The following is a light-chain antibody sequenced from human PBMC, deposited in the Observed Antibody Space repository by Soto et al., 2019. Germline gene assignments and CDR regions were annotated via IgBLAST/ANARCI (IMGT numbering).Light chain of an antibody. CDR2: TTS. Sequence: EIVLTQSPDTLSLSPGERATLSCTASESVTSSCLAWYQRKPGQAPRLLIHTTSTRATDIPDRFSGSGSGTDFTLTISRLEQEDFAVYYCQQCCGSPLFSFGPGTRVDI. CDR3: QQCCGSPLFS. J-gene: IGKJ3*01. CDR1: ESVTSSC. V-gene: IGKV3-20*01.